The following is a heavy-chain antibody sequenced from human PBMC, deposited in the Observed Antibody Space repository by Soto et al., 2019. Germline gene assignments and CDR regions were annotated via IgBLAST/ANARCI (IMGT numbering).Heavy chain of an antibody. CDR3: ARSSWEYYDSSGYYFDY. Sequence: ASVKVSCKASGGTFSSYAISWVRQAPGQGLEWMGGIIPIFGTANYAQKFQGRVTITADKSTSTAYMELSSLRSEDTAVYYCARSSWEYYDSSGYYFDYWGQGTLVTVSS. D-gene: IGHD3-22*01. CDR1: GGTFSSYA. V-gene: IGHV1-69*06. J-gene: IGHJ4*02. CDR2: IIPIFGTA.